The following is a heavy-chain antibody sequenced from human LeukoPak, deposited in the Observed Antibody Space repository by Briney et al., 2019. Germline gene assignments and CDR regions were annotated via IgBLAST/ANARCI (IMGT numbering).Heavy chain of an antibody. Sequence: PGGSLRLSCAASGFTFSRFTINWVRQAPGKGLEWVSGISGSDSSTYYADSVKGRFTISRDKSKNTLYLQMNSLTAEDTAVYYCATTLNWYFDYWGQGTLVTVSS. V-gene: IGHV3-23*01. CDR3: ATTLNWYFDY. CDR2: ISGSDSST. J-gene: IGHJ4*02. CDR1: GFTFSRFT.